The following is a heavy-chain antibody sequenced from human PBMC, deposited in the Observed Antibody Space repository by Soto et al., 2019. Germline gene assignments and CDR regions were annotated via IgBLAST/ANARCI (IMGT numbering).Heavy chain of an antibody. CDR1: GYTFTGYY. V-gene: IGHV1-2*02. Sequence: ASVKISCKASGYTFTGYYMHWVRQAPGQGLEWMGWINPNSGGTNYAQKFQGRVTMTRDTSISTAYMELSRLRSDDTAVYYCARFKRGLVVPAAQPHSYYGLDVWGQGTTVTVSS. D-gene: IGHD2-2*01. CDR3: ARFKRGLVVPAAQPHSYYGLDV. CDR2: INPNSGGT. J-gene: IGHJ6*02.